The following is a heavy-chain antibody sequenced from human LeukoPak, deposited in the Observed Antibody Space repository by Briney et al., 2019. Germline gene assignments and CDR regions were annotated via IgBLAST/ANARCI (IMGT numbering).Heavy chain of an antibody. V-gene: IGHV4-4*07. D-gene: IGHD1-14*01. CDR2: IYTSGST. CDR3: ARGRYESTRLSAYYYYYMDV. Sequence: SETLSLTCTVSGGSISSYYWSWIRQPAGKGLEWIGRIYTSGSTICNPSLKSRVTMSVDTSKNQFSLKLSSVTAADTAVYYCARGRYESTRLSAYYYYYMDVWGKGTTVTVSS. CDR1: GGSISSYY. J-gene: IGHJ6*03.